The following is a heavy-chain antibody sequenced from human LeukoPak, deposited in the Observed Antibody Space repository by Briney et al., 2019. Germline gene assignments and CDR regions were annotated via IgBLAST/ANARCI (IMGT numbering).Heavy chain of an antibody. CDR3: ARDYRVGCTCCKRQLGY. CDR2: ISAYNGNT. CDR1: GYTFTSYG. V-gene: IGHV1-18*01. Sequence: ASVKVSCKASGYTFTSYGISWVRHAPGQRHEWMGWISAYNGNTNYAQKLQVRVTMTTDTSTSTASMDLRSLRSDDTAVYYCARDYRVGCTCCKRQLGYSGQGTLVPVSS. D-gene: IGHD6-13*01. J-gene: IGHJ4*02.